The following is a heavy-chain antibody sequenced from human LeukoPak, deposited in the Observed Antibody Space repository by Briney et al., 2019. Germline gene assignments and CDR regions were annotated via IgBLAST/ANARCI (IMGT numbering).Heavy chain of an antibody. Sequence: GGSLRLSCAASGFTFSSYGMHWVRQAPGKGLEWVAFIRYDGSNKYYADSVKGRFTISRDNSENTLYLQMNSLRAEDTAVYYCAKDEYSSVDYWGQGTLVTVSS. CDR1: GFTFSSYG. V-gene: IGHV3-30*02. J-gene: IGHJ4*02. CDR2: IRYDGSNK. D-gene: IGHD6-19*01. CDR3: AKDEYSSVDY.